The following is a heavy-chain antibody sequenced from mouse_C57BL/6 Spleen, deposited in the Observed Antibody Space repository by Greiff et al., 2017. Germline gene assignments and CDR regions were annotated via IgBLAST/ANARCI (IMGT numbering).Heavy chain of an antibody. Sequence: EVKLQESGGGLVKPGGSLKLSCAASGFTFSSYAMSWVRQTPEKRLEWVATISDGGSYTNYPDNVKGRFTISRDNAKNNLYLQMSHLKSEDTAMYYCASQKPHYYGSSLWYFDVWGTGTTVTVSS. D-gene: IGHD1-1*01. CDR1: GFTFSSYA. CDR2: ISDGGSYT. J-gene: IGHJ1*03. V-gene: IGHV5-4*03. CDR3: ASQKPHYYGSSLWYFDV.